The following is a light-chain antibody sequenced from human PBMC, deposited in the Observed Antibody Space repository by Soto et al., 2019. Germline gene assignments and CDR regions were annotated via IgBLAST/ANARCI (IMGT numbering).Light chain of an antibody. CDR3: QQRSNWPMYT. CDR1: QSVSSY. CDR2: DAS. Sequence: EIVLTQSPATLSLSPGERATLSCRASQSVSSYIAWYQQKPGQAPRLLLYDASNRATGIPARFSGSGSGTAFTLTISSLEPEDFAVYYCQQRSNWPMYTFGQGTKLEIK. V-gene: IGKV3-11*01. J-gene: IGKJ2*01.